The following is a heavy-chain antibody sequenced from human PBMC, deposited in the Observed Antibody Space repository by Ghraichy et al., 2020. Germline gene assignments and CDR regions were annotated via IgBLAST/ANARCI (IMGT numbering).Heavy chain of an antibody. D-gene: IGHD3-3*01. Sequence: GGSLRLSCAASGFTFSSYAMSWVRQAPGKGLEWVSAISGSGGSTYYADSVKGRFTISRDNSKNTLYLQMNSLRAEDTAVYYCAKDWGITIFGVVIAHDYWGQGTLVTVSS. V-gene: IGHV3-23*01. CDR3: AKDWGITIFGVVIAHDY. CDR2: ISGSGGST. CDR1: GFTFSSYA. J-gene: IGHJ4*02.